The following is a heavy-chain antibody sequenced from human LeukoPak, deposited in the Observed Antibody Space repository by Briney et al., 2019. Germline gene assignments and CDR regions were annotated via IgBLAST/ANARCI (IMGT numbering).Heavy chain of an antibody. J-gene: IGHJ3*02. D-gene: IGHD2-21*02. Sequence: GGSLRLSCAASGFTFSSYSMNWVRQAPEKGLEWVSYISSSSSTIYYADSVKGRFTISRDNAKNSLYLQMNSLRDEDTAVYYCARELLCGGDCYGAFDIWGQGTMVTVSS. CDR2: ISSSSSTI. CDR1: GFTFSSYS. CDR3: ARELLCGGDCYGAFDI. V-gene: IGHV3-48*02.